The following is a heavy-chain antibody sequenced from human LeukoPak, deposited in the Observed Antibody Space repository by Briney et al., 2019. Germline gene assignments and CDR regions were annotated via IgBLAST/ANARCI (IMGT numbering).Heavy chain of an antibody. CDR3: ARGTNIVVVVAAEYYFDY. V-gene: IGHV1-3*01. Sequence: GASVKVSCKASGYTFTSYAMHWVRQAPGQRLEWMGWINAGSGNTKYSQKFQGRVTITRDTSASTAYMELSSLRSEDTAVYYCARGTNIVVVVAAEYYFDYWGQGTLVTVSS. CDR1: GYTFTSYA. CDR2: INAGSGNT. J-gene: IGHJ4*02. D-gene: IGHD2-15*01.